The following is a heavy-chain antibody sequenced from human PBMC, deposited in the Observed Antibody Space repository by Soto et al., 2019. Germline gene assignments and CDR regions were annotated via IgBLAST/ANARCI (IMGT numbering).Heavy chain of an antibody. J-gene: IGHJ6*03. CDR1: GYSFTSYW. D-gene: IGHD1-1*01. V-gene: IGHV5-51*01. CDR3: ARHTNWNDRKYYYYYYYMDV. CDR2: IYPGDSDT. Sequence: PGESLKISCKGSGYSFTSYWIGWVRQMPGKGLEWMGIIYPGDSDTRYSPSFQGQVTISADKSISTAYLQWSSLKASDTAMYYCARHTNWNDRKYYYYYYYMDVWGKGTTVTVSS.